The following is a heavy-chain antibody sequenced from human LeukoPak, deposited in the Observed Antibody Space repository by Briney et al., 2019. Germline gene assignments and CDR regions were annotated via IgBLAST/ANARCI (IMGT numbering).Heavy chain of an antibody. CDR1: GGSINNHY. D-gene: IGHD1-26*01. Sequence: SETLSLTCIVSGGSINNHYWTWIRQTPGKGLEWIGDIHYTGSTKYNLSLKSRVTISIDTSKNQFPLELSSVTATDTAVYFCATNRAGTYDRPFDIWGQGTMVTVSS. CDR2: IHYTGST. J-gene: IGHJ3*02. CDR3: ATNRAGTYDRPFDI. V-gene: IGHV4-59*08.